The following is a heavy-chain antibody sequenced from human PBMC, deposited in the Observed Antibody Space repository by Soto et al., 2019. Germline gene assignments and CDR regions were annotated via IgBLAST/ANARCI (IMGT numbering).Heavy chain of an antibody. J-gene: IGHJ4*02. D-gene: IGHD6-13*01. CDR2: ISYDGSNK. V-gene: IGHV3-30-3*01. CDR1: GFTFSSYA. CDR3: ARDPFSPPKIAAAGTPPDY. Sequence: GGSLRLSCAASGFTFSSYAMHWVRQAPGKGLEWVTVISYDGSNKYYADSVKGRFTISRDNSKNTLYLQMNSLRAEDTAVYYCARDPFSPPKIAAAGTPPDYWGQGTLVTVSS.